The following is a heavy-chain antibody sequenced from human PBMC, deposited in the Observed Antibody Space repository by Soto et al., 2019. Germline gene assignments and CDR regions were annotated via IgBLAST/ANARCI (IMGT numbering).Heavy chain of an antibody. D-gene: IGHD3-22*01. Sequence: EVQLVESGGGLVQPGRSLRLSCVGSGLRFDDHAMHWVRQTPGKGLEWVSGLGWNSGGIDYADFVKGRFTISRDNAKNSLYLQMNSLRPEDTALYFCARLRYSSDSGNFDYWGQGTLVTVSS. CDR3: ARLRYSSDSGNFDY. V-gene: IGHV3-9*01. CDR1: GLRFDDHA. J-gene: IGHJ4*02. CDR2: LGWNSGGI.